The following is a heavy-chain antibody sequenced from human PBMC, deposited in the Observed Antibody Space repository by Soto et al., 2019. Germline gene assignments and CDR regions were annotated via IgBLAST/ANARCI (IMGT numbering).Heavy chain of an antibody. V-gene: IGHV3-21*01. CDR2: ISSSSSYI. Sequence: NWVRXXPGKGLEWVSSISSSSSYIYYADSVKGRFTVSRDNAKNSLYLQMNSLRAEDTAVYYCARDGVTVTTPIDYWGQGNLVTVSS. CDR3: ARDGVTVTTPIDY. J-gene: IGHJ4*02. D-gene: IGHD4-17*01.